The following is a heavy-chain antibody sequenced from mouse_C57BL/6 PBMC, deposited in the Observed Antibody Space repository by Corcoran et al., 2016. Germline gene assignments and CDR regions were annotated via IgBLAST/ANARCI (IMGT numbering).Heavy chain of an antibody. CDR2: IYPGSGNT. CDR3: ARPLYYGSSYGY. J-gene: IGHJ2*01. Sequence: QVQLQQSGPELVKPGASVKISCKASGYSFTSYYIHWVKQRPGQGLEWIGWIYPGSGNTKYNEKFKGKATLTADTSSSTAYMQLSSLTSEDSTVYYCARPLYYGSSYGYWGQGTTLTVSS. D-gene: IGHD1-1*01. V-gene: IGHV1-66*01. CDR1: GYSFTSYY.